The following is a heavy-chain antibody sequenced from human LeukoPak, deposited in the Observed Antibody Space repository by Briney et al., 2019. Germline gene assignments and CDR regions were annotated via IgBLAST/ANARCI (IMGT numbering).Heavy chain of an antibody. CDR2: INHSGST. CDR3: ARAPQDYGGNYRLDY. J-gene: IGHJ4*02. D-gene: IGHD4-23*01. Sequence: SETLSLTCAVYGGSFSGYYWSWIRQPPGKGLEWIGEINHSGSTNYNPSLKSRVTISVDTSKNQFSLKLSSVTAADTAVYYCARAPQDYGGNYRLDYWGQGTLVTVPS. CDR1: GGSFSGYY. V-gene: IGHV4-34*01.